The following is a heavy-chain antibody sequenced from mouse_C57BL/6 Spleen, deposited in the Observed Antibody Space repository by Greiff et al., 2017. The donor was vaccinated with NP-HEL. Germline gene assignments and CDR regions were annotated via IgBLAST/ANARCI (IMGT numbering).Heavy chain of an antibody. J-gene: IGHJ2*01. CDR3: ARGDYYGSRRGRLFDY. Sequence: QVHVKQPGAELVMPGASVKLSCKASGYTFTSYWMHWVKQRPGQGLEWIGEIDPSDSYTNYNQKFKGKSTLTVDKSSSTAYMQLSSLTSEDSAVYYCARGDYYGSRRGRLFDYWGQGTTLTVSS. CDR1: GYTFTSYW. V-gene: IGHV1-69*01. D-gene: IGHD1-1*01. CDR2: IDPSDSYT.